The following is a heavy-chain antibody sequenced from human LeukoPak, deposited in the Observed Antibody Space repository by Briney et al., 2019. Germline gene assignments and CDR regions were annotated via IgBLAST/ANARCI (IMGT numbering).Heavy chain of an antibody. CDR1: GFNFSTYW. CDR3: AKDRYGDFCRYFDY. D-gene: IGHD4-17*01. Sequence: GGSLRLSCTASGFNFSTYWMTWVRHVPGKGLEWVANIKEDGSEIYYVDAVKGRFTISRDNSKNTLYLQMNSLRAEDTAVYYCAKDRYGDFCRYFDYWGQGTLVTVSS. CDR2: IKEDGSEI. V-gene: IGHV3-7*01. J-gene: IGHJ4*02.